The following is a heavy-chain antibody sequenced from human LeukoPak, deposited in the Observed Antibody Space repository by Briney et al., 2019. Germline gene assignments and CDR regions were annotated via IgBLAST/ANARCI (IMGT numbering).Heavy chain of an antibody. CDR2: TRDDGSKN. J-gene: IGHJ4*02. Sequence: PGGSLRLSCAASGFTFRSYGMHWVRQAPGKGLEWVAYTRDDGSKNWYGDSVKGRFTISRDNPKNTLYLQMKSLRGEDTAVYYCTNGDCRGGRCSSGAYWGQGTLVTVYS. V-gene: IGHV3-30*02. D-gene: IGHD2-15*01. CDR3: TNGDCRGGRCSSGAY. CDR1: GFTFRSYG.